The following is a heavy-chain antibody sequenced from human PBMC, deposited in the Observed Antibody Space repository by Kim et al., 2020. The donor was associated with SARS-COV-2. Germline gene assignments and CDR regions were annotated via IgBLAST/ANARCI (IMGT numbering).Heavy chain of an antibody. D-gene: IGHD3-16*01. Sequence: YNPSLKSRVTISVDTSKNQFSLKLSSVTAADTAVYYCARQSEMTTLPFDIWGQGTMVTVSS. CDR3: ARQSEMTTLPFDI. J-gene: IGHJ3*02. V-gene: IGHV4-59*08.